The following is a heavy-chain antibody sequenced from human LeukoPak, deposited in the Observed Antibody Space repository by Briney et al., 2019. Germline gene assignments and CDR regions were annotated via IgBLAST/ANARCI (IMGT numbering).Heavy chain of an antibody. D-gene: IGHD6-13*01. CDR3: ARGRAHIAAAGSYYYYGMDV. CDR2: IIPIFGTA. Sequence: AASVKVSCKASGGTFSSYAISWVRQAPGQGLEWMGGIIPIFGTANYAQKFQGRVTITADESTSTAYMELSSLRSEDTAVYYCARGRAHIAAAGSYYYYGMDVWGQGTTVTVSS. CDR1: GGTFSSYA. V-gene: IGHV1-69*13. J-gene: IGHJ6*02.